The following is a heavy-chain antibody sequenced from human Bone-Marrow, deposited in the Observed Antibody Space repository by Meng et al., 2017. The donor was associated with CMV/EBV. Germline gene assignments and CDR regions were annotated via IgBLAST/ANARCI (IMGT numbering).Heavy chain of an antibody. Sequence: GESLKISCAASGFTFSSYSMNWVRQAPGKGLEWVSYISSSSSTIYYADSVKGRFTISRDNAKNSLYLQMNSLRAEDTAVYYCAREYNWNYFDYWGQGTLVTVSS. CDR1: GFTFSSYS. J-gene: IGHJ4*02. CDR2: ISSSSSTI. CDR3: AREYNWNYFDY. D-gene: IGHD1-20*01. V-gene: IGHV3-48*04.